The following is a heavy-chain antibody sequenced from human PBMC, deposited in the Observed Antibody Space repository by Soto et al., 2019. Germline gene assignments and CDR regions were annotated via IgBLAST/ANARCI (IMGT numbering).Heavy chain of an antibody. J-gene: IGHJ3*02. CDR2: ISYDGSNK. CDR1: GFTFSSYD. Sequence: GGSLRLSCTASGFTFSSYDMHWVRQAPGKGLEWVAVISYDGSNKYYADSVKGRFTISRDNSKNTLYLQMNSLRAEDTAVYYCARDSKATLLAFDIWGQGTMVTVSS. CDR3: ARDSKATLLAFDI. D-gene: IGHD5-12*01. V-gene: IGHV3-30*19.